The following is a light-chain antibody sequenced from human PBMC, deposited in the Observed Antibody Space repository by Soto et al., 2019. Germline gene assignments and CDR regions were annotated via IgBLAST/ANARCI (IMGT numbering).Light chain of an antibody. CDR1: SSDVGGYNY. J-gene: IGLJ3*02. Sequence: QSVLTQPASVSGSPGQSITISCTGTSSDVGGYNYVSWYQKHPGKAPKLMIYEVSNRPSGVSNRFSGSKSGNTASLTISGLQAEDEADYYCSSYTGSSTLGVFGGGTQLTVL. CDR2: EVS. V-gene: IGLV2-14*01. CDR3: SSYTGSSTLGV.